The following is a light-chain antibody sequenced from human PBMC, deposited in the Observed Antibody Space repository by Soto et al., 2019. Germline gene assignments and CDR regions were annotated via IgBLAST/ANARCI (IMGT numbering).Light chain of an antibody. CDR3: LQRSDWPRT. J-gene: IGKJ1*01. V-gene: IGKV3-11*01. Sequence: EIVLTQSPATLSLPPGERATLSCRASQSVSSYLAWYQQKPGQAPRLLIYDASNRATGIPPRFSGSGSGTDFTLTISSLEPEDFAVYYCLQRSDWPRTFGQGTKVEIK. CDR2: DAS. CDR1: QSVSSY.